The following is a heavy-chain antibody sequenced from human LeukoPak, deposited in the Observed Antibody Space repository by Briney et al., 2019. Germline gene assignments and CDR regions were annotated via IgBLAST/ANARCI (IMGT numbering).Heavy chain of an antibody. Sequence: SETLSLTCTVSGGSISSYYWSWVRQPAGKGLEWIGRIYTSGSTNYNPSLKSRVTMSVDTSKNQFSLKLSSVTAADTAVYYCATRSAYYYDSSGYDYWGQGTLVTVSS. D-gene: IGHD3-22*01. CDR3: ATRSAYYYDSSGYDY. J-gene: IGHJ4*02. CDR2: IYTSGST. V-gene: IGHV4-4*07. CDR1: GGSISSYY.